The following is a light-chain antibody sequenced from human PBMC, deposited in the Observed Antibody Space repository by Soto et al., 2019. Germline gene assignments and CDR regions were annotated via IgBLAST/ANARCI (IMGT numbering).Light chain of an antibody. J-gene: IGKJ5*01. Sequence: DIQLTQSPSSLSASVGDRVTITCRASQTITTYLGWFQQKPGKAPKLLVYGASSLQSGVPSRFSGSGSGTEFTLTISSLQSEDFATYYCQQSYTTPITFGQGTRLEIK. CDR1: QTITTY. V-gene: IGKV1-39*01. CDR2: GAS. CDR3: QQSYTTPIT.